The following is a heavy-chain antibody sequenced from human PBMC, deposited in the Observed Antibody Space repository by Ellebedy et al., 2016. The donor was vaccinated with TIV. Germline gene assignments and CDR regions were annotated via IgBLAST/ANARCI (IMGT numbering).Heavy chain of an antibody. CDR2: IKQDGSEK. V-gene: IGHV3-7*01. D-gene: IGHD3-22*01. J-gene: IGHJ4*02. CDR1: GFTFSSYG. Sequence: GESLKISCAASGFTFSSYGMHWVRQAPGKGLEWVANIKQDGSEKYYVESVKGRFTISRDNAKNSLYLQMNSLRAEDTAVYYCARVYDSIDYWGQGTLVTVSS. CDR3: ARVYDSIDY.